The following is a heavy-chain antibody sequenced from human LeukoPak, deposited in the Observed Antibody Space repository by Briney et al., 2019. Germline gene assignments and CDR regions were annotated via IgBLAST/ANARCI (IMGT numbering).Heavy chain of an antibody. CDR1: GLTFSSYG. CDR2: LSGTGGNT. J-gene: IGHJ6*03. V-gene: IGHV3-21*01. D-gene: IGHD6-13*01. CDR3: ARVASYSGSWYPYYYYYYMDV. Sequence: GGSLRLSCAASGLTFSSYGMAWVRQAPGKGLEWVSSLSGTGGNTYYSDSVKGRFTVSRDNAKNSLYLQMNSLRAEDTAVYYCARVASYSGSWYPYYYYYYMDVWGKGTTVTISS.